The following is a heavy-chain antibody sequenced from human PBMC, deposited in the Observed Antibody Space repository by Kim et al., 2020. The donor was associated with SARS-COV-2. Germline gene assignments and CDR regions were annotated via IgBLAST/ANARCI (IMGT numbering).Heavy chain of an antibody. CDR2: IYYSGST. Sequence: SETLSLTCTVSGGSISSYYWSWIRQPPGKGLEWIGYIYYSGSTNYNPSLKSRVTISVDTSKNQFSLKLSSVTAADTAVYYCARLLVKAPRGPPRGGWFDPWVQGTLVTVSS. CDR1: GGSISSYY. CDR3: ARLLVKAPRGPPRGGWFDP. J-gene: IGHJ5*02. V-gene: IGHV4-59*08.